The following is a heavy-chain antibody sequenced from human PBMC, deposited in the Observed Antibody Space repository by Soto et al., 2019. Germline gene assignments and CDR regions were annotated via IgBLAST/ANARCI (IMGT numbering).Heavy chain of an antibody. Sequence: SETLSLTCTVSGGSISSGGYYWSWIRQHPGKGLEWIGYIYYSGSTYYNPSLKSRVTISVDTSKNQFSLKLSSVTAADTAVYYCARDQGYCSGGSCYVGGAFDIWGQGTMVTVSS. V-gene: IGHV4-31*03. J-gene: IGHJ3*02. CDR1: GGSISSGGYY. D-gene: IGHD2-15*01. CDR2: IYYSGST. CDR3: ARDQGYCSGGSCYVGGAFDI.